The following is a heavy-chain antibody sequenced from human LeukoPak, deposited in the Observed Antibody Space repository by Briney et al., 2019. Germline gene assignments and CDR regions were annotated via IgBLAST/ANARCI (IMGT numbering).Heavy chain of an antibody. CDR2: ISSSSSYT. Sequence: GGSLRLSCAASGFTFSDYYMSWIRQAPGKGLEWVSYISSSSSYTNYADSLKGRFTISRDNAKNSLYLQMNSLRAEDTAVYYCARGYYDSSGYTLFDYWGQGTLVAVSS. D-gene: IGHD3-22*01. CDR1: GFTFSDYY. J-gene: IGHJ4*02. CDR3: ARGYYDSSGYTLFDY. V-gene: IGHV3-11*05.